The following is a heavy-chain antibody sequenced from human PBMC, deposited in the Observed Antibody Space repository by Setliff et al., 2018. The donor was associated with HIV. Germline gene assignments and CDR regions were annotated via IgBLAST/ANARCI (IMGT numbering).Heavy chain of an antibody. CDR3: ATSPPREYSASAYIWGSDYFDY. V-gene: IGHV3-33*03. D-gene: IGHD3-16*01. CDR1: GFTFSHYW. J-gene: IGHJ4*02. Sequence: PGGSLRLSCAASGFTFSHYWMSWVRQAPGKGLEWVAVSWYDGNNKKYSSSVKGRFTISRDNSRNTFNLEMDSLTAEDTAVYYCATSPPREYSASAYIWGSDYFDYWGRGALVTSPQ. CDR2: SWYDGNNK.